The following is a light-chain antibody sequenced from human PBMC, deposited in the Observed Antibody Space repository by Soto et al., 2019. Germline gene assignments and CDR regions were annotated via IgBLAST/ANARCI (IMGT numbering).Light chain of an antibody. J-gene: IGKJ4*01. V-gene: IGKV1-39*01. Sequence: DIQMTQSPSSLSASVGDRVTITCRASQSFSKFLNWYQQKPGKAPKLLIYTVSTLQRGVPSRFSGSESGADFTLTTSSLQPEDFATYYCQQSYRIPTFGGGTKVEIK. CDR1: QSFSKF. CDR2: TVS. CDR3: QQSYRIPT.